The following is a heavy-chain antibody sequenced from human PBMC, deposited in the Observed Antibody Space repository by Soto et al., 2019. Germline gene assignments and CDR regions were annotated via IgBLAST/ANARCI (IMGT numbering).Heavy chain of an antibody. CDR3: ARDISRGITMIGLELHY. V-gene: IGHV3-30*04. CDR2: ISYDGSNK. CDR1: GFTFSSYA. J-gene: IGHJ4*02. Sequence: QVQLVESGGGVVQPGRSLRLTCAASGFTFSSYAMHWVRQAPGKGLEWLAFISYDGSNKYYADSVKGRFTISRDNSKNTVYLQMNSARVEDTAVYYCARDISRGITMIGLELHYWGQGILVTVSS. D-gene: IGHD3-22*01.